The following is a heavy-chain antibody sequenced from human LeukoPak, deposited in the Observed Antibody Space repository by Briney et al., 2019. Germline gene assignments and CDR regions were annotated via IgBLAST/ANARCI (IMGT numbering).Heavy chain of an antibody. J-gene: IGHJ3*02. V-gene: IGHV1-69*05. CDR1: GGTFGSYA. CDR2: IIPIFGTA. CDR3: ARDMSGSYLAPDAFDI. Sequence: GASVKVSCKASGGTFGSYAISWMRQAPGQGLEWMGRIIPIFGTANYAQKFQGRVTITTDESTSTAYMELSSLRSEDTAVYYCARDMSGSYLAPDAFDIWGQGTMVTVSS. D-gene: IGHD1-26*01.